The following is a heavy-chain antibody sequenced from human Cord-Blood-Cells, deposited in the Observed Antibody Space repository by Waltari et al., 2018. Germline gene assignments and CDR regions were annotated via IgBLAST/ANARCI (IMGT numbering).Heavy chain of an antibody. V-gene: IGHV1-8*01. CDR2: MNPKSGNT. CDR1: GYTFTSYD. CDR3: ARGYYDILTGHSGYYYYGMDV. Sequence: QVHLVQSGAEVKKPGASVTVSCKASGYTFTSYDITWVRQATGHGLEWRGWMNPKSGNTGYAQKFKGRVTMTRNTSISTAYMELSSLRSEDTAVYYCARGYYDILTGHSGYYYYGMDVWGQGTTVTVSS. J-gene: IGHJ6*02. D-gene: IGHD3-9*01.